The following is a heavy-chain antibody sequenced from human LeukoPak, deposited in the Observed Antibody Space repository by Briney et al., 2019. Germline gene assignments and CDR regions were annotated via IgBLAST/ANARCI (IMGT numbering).Heavy chain of an antibody. Sequence: GGSLRLSCVASAFTSNNYWMHWVRQAPGKGVVWVSRIKGDGSSTNYADSVRGRFTISRDNAKNSLYLQMNSLRAEDTAVYYCARLSDTEGSSTSYRASDIWGQGTLVTVSS. CDR1: AFTSNNYW. CDR3: ARLSDTEGSSTSYRASDI. J-gene: IGHJ3*02. CDR2: IKGDGSST. V-gene: IGHV3-74*01. D-gene: IGHD2-2*01.